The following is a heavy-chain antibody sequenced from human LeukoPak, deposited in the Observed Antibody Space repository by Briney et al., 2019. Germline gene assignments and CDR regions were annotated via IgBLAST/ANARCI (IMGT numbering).Heavy chain of an antibody. CDR3: AKDLYWSIDY. J-gene: IGHJ4*02. CDR2: IKGDGIST. Sequence: GGSLRLPCAASGFDFSSNWMHWVRHAPGQGLVWVSRIKGDGISTNYADSVKGRFTISRDIAKNTLYLQMNSLRAEDTGVYYCAKDLYWSIDYWGRGTLVTVSS. V-gene: IGHV3-74*01. D-gene: IGHD3-3*01. CDR1: GFDFSSNW.